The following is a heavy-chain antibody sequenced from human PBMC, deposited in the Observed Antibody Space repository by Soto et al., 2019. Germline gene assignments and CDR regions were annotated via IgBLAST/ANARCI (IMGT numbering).Heavy chain of an antibody. CDR1: GGSVSSGSYY. Sequence: SETLSLTCTVSGGSVSSGSYYWSWIRQPPGKGLEWIGYISYSGSTNYNPSLKSRVTISVDTSKNQFSLKLSSVTAADTAVYYCARPTYYYDSSGPPAYWGQGTLVTVSS. J-gene: IGHJ4*02. CDR3: ARPTYYYDSSGPPAY. CDR2: ISYSGST. V-gene: IGHV4-61*01. D-gene: IGHD3-22*01.